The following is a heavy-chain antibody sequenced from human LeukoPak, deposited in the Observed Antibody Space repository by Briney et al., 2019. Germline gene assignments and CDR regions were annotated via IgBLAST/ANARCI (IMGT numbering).Heavy chain of an antibody. D-gene: IGHD3-22*01. Sequence: GGSLRLSCAASGFTFDDYGRSWVRQAPGKGLEWVSGINWNGGSTGYADSVKGRFTISRDNAKNSLYLQMNSLRAEDTALYYCARAQYYYDSSGYYYYYYYMDVWGKGTTVTVSS. CDR2: INWNGGST. CDR3: ARAQYYYDSSGYYYYYYYMDV. J-gene: IGHJ6*03. V-gene: IGHV3-20*04. CDR1: GFTFDDYG.